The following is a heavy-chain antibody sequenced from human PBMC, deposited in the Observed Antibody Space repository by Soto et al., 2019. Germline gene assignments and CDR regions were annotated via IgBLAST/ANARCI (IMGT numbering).Heavy chain of an antibody. V-gene: IGHV3-30*18. CDR1: GFTFSSYG. CDR3: AKAASYCSGGSCYSVAFDI. J-gene: IGHJ3*02. CDR2: ISYDGSNK. Sequence: GGSLRLSCAASGFTFSSYGMHWVRQAPGKGLEWVAVISYDGSNKYYADSVKGRFTISRDNSKNTLYLQMNSLRAEDTAVYYCAKAASYCSGGSCYSVAFDIWGQGTMVTVSS. D-gene: IGHD2-15*01.